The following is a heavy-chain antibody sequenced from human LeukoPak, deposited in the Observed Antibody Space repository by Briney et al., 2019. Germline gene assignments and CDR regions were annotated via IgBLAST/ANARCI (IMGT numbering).Heavy chain of an antibody. V-gene: IGHV4/OR15-8*01. CDR1: GRSITTTSF. CDR3: TRENGAFSPFGF. D-gene: IGHD2-8*01. Sequence: PSETLSLTCGVPGRSITTTSFGRWVRQAPGQGLEGFGEITLSRLPNYNSSLSSRLTISLDVAKNHLSLNLRPVTAADTAISYCTRENGAFSPFGFWGQGTVVTVSS. J-gene: IGHJ4*02. CDR2: ITLSRLP.